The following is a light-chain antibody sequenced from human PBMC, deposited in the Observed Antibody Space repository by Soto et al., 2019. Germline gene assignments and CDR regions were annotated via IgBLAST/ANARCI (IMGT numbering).Light chain of an antibody. Sequence: QSALTQPPSVSGSPGQSVTISCTGTSSDVGAYNFFSWYQQYPGKAPKLIIFDVSARPSGVPDRFSGSKSGNTASLTISGLQADDEADYYCCSYAGTYSPVLGGGTKLTVL. CDR1: SSDVGAYNF. V-gene: IGLV2-11*01. J-gene: IGLJ2*01. CDR2: DVS. CDR3: CSYAGTYSPV.